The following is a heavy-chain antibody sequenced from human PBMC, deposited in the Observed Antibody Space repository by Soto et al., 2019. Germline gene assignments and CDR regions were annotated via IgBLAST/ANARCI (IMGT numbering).Heavy chain of an antibody. CDR3: ARDLWELAIDF. CDR2: ISLSGSIR. CDR1: GFTFSAYS. J-gene: IGHJ4*02. Sequence: GGSLRLSCAASGFTFSAYSMNWVRQAPGKGLEWVSYISLSGSIRYADSVKGRFTISRDNAKNSLYLQMNSLRDEDTAVYYCARDLWELAIDFWGQGTLVTVSS. D-gene: IGHD1-26*01. V-gene: IGHV3-48*02.